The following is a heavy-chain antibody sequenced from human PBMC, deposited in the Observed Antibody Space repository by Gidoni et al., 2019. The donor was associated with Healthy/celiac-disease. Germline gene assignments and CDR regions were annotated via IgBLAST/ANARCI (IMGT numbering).Heavy chain of an antibody. CDR2: IYYSGST. Sequence: QLQLQESGQGLVKPSETLSLTCTVSGGSISSSSSYWGWIRQPPWKGLEWIGRIYYSGSTYYTPSLKRRVTISVDTSKNQFSLKLSSVTAADTAVYYCARHDYYYYYGMDVWGQGTTVTVSS. V-gene: IGHV4-39*01. CDR1: GGSISSSSSY. CDR3: ARHDYYYYYGMDV. J-gene: IGHJ6*02.